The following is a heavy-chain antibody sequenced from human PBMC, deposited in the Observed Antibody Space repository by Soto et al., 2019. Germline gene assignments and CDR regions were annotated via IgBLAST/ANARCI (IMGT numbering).Heavy chain of an antibody. CDR1: GGTFSSYA. CDR3: ASGLYSGSYSPFDY. D-gene: IGHD1-26*01. V-gene: IGHV1-69*12. CDR2: IIPIFGTA. J-gene: IGHJ4*02. Sequence: QVQLVQSGAEVKKPGSSVKVSCKASGGTFSSYAISWVRQAPGQGLEWMGGIIPIFGTANYAQKFQGRVTITADESTCTAYTDRSSLRSEETAVYYCASGLYSGSYSPFDYWGQGTLVTVSS.